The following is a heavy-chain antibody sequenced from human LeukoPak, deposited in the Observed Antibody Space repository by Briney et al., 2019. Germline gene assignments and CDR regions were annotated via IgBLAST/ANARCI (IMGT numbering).Heavy chain of an antibody. J-gene: IGHJ6*03. CDR1: GYTFTGYY. CDR3: ARPLGYCSSNSCYLDV. CDR2: INVNSGGT. D-gene: IGHD2-2*01. Sequence: ASVKVSCKASGYTFTGYYMHWVRQAPGQGLEWMGRINVNSGGTNYAQKFQGRVTMTRDTSISTAYMELRRLRSDDTAVYYCARPLGYCSSNSCYLDVWGKGITVTVSS. V-gene: IGHV1-2*06.